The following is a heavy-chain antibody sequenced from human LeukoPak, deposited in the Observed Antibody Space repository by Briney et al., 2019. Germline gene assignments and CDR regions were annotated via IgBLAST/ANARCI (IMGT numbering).Heavy chain of an antibody. V-gene: IGHV5-51*01. D-gene: IGHD3-3*01. J-gene: IGHJ4*02. CDR2: IHPDDSDT. CDR1: GYSFPNYW. CDR3: ARRNYDFWSGYEYHFDY. Sequence: GESLKISCKGSGYSFPNYWIGWVRQMPGKGLEWMGIIHPDDSDTRYSPSFQGQVTISADKSISTAYLQWSSLKASDTAMYYCARRNYDFWSGYEYHFDYWAREPWSPSPQ.